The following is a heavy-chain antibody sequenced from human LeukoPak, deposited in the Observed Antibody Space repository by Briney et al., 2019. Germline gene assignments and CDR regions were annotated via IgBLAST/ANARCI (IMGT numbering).Heavy chain of an antibody. Sequence: SCKASGGTFSSYAMHWVRQAPGKGLEWVAVISYDGSNKYYADSVKGRFTISRDNSKNTLYLQMNSLRAEDTAVYYCARCYYDSSGYYGNDAFDIWGQGTMVTVSS. CDR2: ISYDGSNK. CDR1: GGTFSSYA. V-gene: IGHV3-30-3*01. CDR3: ARCYYDSSGYYGNDAFDI. D-gene: IGHD3-22*01. J-gene: IGHJ3*02.